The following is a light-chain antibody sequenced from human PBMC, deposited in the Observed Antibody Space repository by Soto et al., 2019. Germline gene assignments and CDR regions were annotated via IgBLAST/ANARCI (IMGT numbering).Light chain of an antibody. CDR2: EVS. J-gene: IGLJ3*02. CDR3: SSYTSSSLGV. CDR1: SSDVGGYNY. Sequence: QSALTQPASVSGSPGQSITIYCSGTSSDVGGYNYVSWYQQHPGKAPKLMIYEVSNRPSGVSNRFSGSKSGNTASLTISGLQAEDEADYYCSSYTSSSLGVFGGGTKLTVL. V-gene: IGLV2-14*01.